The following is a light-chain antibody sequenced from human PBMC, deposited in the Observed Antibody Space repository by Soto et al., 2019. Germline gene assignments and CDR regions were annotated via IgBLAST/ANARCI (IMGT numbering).Light chain of an antibody. V-gene: IGLV2-8*01. CDR3: CSYAGSNNRYV. CDR1: SSDVGGYNY. J-gene: IGLJ1*01. CDR2: EVS. Sequence: QSALTQPPSASGSPGQSVTISCTGTSSDVGGYNYVSWYQQHPGKAPKLMIYEVSKRPSGVPDRFSGSKSGNTAYLTVSGLQAEDEADYYCCSYAGSNNRYVFGTGTKLTVL.